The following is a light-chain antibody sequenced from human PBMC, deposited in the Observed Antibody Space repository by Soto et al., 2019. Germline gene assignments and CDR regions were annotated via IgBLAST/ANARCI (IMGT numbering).Light chain of an antibody. CDR1: QSVSTSY. CDR3: RLYGSVPLT. Sequence: EIVLTQSPGTLSLSPGERATLSCRASQSVSTSYLAWYQQKPGQAPRLLIYGASSRATGIPDRFSGSGSGADFTLTISRLEPEDFAVYYCRLYGSVPLTFGGGTKVAI. V-gene: IGKV3-20*01. CDR2: GAS. J-gene: IGKJ4*01.